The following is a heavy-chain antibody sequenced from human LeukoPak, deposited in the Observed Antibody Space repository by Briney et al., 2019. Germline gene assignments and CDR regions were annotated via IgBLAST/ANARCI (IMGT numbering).Heavy chain of an antibody. D-gene: IGHD5-12*01. V-gene: IGHV3-30*02. CDR1: GFIFSSYG. CDR2: IRYDGSRK. CDR3: AKTSSGYDWPYFDY. Sequence: HPGGSLRLSCAASGFIFSSYGMHWVRQAPDKGLEWVAFIRYDGSRKYYADSVKGRFTISRDNSKNTLYLQMNSLRAEDTAVYYCAKTSSGYDWPYFDYWGQGTLVTVSS. J-gene: IGHJ4*02.